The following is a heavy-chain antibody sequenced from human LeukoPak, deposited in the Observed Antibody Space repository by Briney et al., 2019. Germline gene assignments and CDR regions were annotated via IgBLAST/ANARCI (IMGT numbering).Heavy chain of an antibody. J-gene: IGHJ4*02. CDR2: IYSNGNT. D-gene: IGHD3-22*01. CDR3: ARGYDSSAYYPFNY. V-gene: IGHV4-59*01. Sequence: KTSETLSLTCIVSGGSFSSSYWSWIRQPPGKGLEWIAYIYSNGNTNSNPSLKSRVTIAVDTSQSQFSLMLSSVTAADTAVYYCARGYDSSAYYPFNYWGQGTLVTVSS. CDR1: GGSFSSSY.